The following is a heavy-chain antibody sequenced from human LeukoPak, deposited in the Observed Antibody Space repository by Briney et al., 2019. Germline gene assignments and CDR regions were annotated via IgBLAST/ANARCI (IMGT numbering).Heavy chain of an antibody. J-gene: IGHJ4*02. D-gene: IGHD6-13*01. Sequence: ASVKVSCKASGYTFTSYGISWVRQAPGQGLEWMGWISAYNGNTNYAQKLQGRVTMTTDTSTSTAYMELRSLRSDDTAVYYCAREFSLEQQLVYFDYWGQGTLVTVSS. CDR3: AREFSLEQQLVYFDY. V-gene: IGHV1-18*01. CDR2: ISAYNGNT. CDR1: GYTFTSYG.